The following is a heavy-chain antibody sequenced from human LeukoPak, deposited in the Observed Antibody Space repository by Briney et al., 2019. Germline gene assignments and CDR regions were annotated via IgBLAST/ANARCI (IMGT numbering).Heavy chain of an antibody. CDR1: GGSISSYY. CDR3: AKAGHCSSTSCYDSSYYYYGMDV. J-gene: IGHJ6*02. Sequence: SETLSLTCTVSGGSISSYYWSWIRQPPGKGLEWIGFIYYSGNTNYNPSLKSRLTISIDTSKNQFSLKLSAVTAADTAVYYCAKAGHCSSTSCYDSSYYYYGMDVWGQGTTVTVSS. D-gene: IGHD2-2*01. V-gene: IGHV4-59*01. CDR2: IYYSGNT.